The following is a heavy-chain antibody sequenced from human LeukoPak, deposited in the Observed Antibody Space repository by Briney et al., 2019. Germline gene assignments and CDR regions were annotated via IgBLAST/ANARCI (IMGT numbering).Heavy chain of an antibody. CDR1: GGSFSGYY. Sequence: SETLSLTCAVYGGSFSGYYWSWIRQPPGKGLEWIGEINHSGSTNYNPSLKSRVTISVDTSKNQFSLKLSSVTAADTAVYYCASSPYYDAEGGFDPWGQGTLVTVSS. J-gene: IGHJ5*02. CDR3: ASSPYYDAEGGFDP. CDR2: INHSGST. V-gene: IGHV4-34*01. D-gene: IGHD3-22*01.